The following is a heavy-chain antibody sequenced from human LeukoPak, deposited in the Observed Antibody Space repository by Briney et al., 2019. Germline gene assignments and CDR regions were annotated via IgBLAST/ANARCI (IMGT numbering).Heavy chain of an antibody. CDR1: GFTLSSYD. V-gene: IGHV3-48*03. D-gene: IGHD3-3*01. CDR2: IISSGSTI. J-gene: IGHJ4*02. Sequence: QPGGSLRLSCAASGFTLSSYDINSVRQAPGKGLEGVSYIISSGSTIYYADSVKGRFTISRDNAKNSLYLQMSSLRAEDTAVYYCARDHDFWSGSYTGFFDYWGQGTLVTVSS. CDR3: ARDHDFWSGSYTGFFDY.